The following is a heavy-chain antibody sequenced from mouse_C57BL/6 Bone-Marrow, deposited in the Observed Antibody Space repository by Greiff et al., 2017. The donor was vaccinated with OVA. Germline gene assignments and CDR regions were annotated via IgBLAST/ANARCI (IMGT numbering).Heavy chain of an antibody. CDR2: IHPNSGST. Sequence: QVQLQQSGAELVKPGASVKLSCKASGYTFTSYWMHWVKPRPGQGLEWIGMIHPNSGSTNYNEKFKSKATLTVDKSSSTAYMQLSSLTSEDYAVYYCAREDYGSSYDYWGQGTTLTVSS. CDR3: AREDYGSSYDY. D-gene: IGHD1-1*01. J-gene: IGHJ2*01. CDR1: GYTFTSYW. V-gene: IGHV1-64*01.